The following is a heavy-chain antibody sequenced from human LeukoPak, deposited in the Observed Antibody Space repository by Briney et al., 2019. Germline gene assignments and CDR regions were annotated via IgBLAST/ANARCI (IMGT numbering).Heavy chain of an antibody. J-gene: IGHJ4*02. D-gene: IGHD4-11*01. CDR1: GGSISSYY. CDR2: IYYSGST. V-gene: IGHV4-59*01. CDR3: ARSGAYSNYQDY. Sequence: TSETLSLTCTVSGGSISSYYWSWIRQPPGKGLEWIGYIYYSGSTNYNPSLKSRVTISVDTSKNQFSLKLSSVTAADTAVYYCARSGAYSNYQDYWGQGTLVTVSS.